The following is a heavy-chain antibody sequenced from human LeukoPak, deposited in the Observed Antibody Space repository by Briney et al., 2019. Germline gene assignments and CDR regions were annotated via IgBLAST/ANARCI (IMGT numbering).Heavy chain of an antibody. J-gene: IGHJ4*02. Sequence: SGGSLRLSCAASGFTFRGYEMNWVRQAPGKGLEWVSYISSSGTTIFYADSVKGRFTISRDNAKNSLYLQMNSLRAEDTAVYYCISAAGVYWGQGTLVTVSS. V-gene: IGHV3-48*03. CDR1: GFTFRGYE. CDR3: ISAAGVY. D-gene: IGHD6-13*01. CDR2: ISSSGTTI.